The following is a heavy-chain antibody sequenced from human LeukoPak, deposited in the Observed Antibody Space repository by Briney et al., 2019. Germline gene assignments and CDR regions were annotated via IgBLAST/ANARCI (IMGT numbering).Heavy chain of an antibody. CDR1: GFTFSSYA. CDR2: ISGSGGST. V-gene: IGHV3-23*01. Sequence: PGGSLRLSCAASGFTFSSYAMSWVRQAPGKGLEWVSAISGSGGSTYYADSVKGRFTISRDNSKNTLYLQMNSLRAGDTAVYYCARGRGWPRRPLEFDYWGQGTLVTVSS. D-gene: IGHD2-15*01. CDR3: ARGRGWPRRPLEFDY. J-gene: IGHJ4*02.